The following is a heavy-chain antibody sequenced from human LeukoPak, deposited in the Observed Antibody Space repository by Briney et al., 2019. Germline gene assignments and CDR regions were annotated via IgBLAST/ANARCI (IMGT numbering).Heavy chain of an antibody. V-gene: IGHV4-34*01. CDR2: INHSGST. Sequence: SETLSLTCAVYGGSFSGYYWSWIRQPPGKGLEWIGEINHSGSTNYNPSLKSRVTISVDTSKNQFSLKLSSVTAADTAVYYRASARKYYDFWSGYGSWFDPWGQGTLVTVSS. CDR1: GGSFSGYY. J-gene: IGHJ5*02. D-gene: IGHD3-3*01. CDR3: ASARKYYDFWSGYGSWFDP.